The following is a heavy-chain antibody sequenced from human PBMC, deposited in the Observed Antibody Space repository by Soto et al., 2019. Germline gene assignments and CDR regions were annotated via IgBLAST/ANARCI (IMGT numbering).Heavy chain of an antibody. Sequence: SETLSLTCTVSGGSISSGGYYWSWIRQHPGKGLEWIGYIYYSGSTYYNPSLKSRVTISVDTSKNQFSLKLSSVTAADTAVYYCARDSRRSNFSPYYYGMDVWGQGTTATVSS. CDR2: IYYSGST. CDR1: GGSISSGGYY. J-gene: IGHJ6*02. D-gene: IGHD4-4*01. V-gene: IGHV4-31*03. CDR3: ARDSRRSNFSPYYYGMDV.